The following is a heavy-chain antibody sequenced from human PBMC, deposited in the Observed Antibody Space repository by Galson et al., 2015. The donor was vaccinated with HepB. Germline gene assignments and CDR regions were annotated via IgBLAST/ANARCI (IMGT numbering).Heavy chain of an antibody. J-gene: IGHJ3*02. CDR1: GFTFSSYW. V-gene: IGHV3-74*01. D-gene: IGHD3-16*02. Sequence: SLRLSCAASGFTFSSYWMHWVRQAPGKGLVWVSRINSDGSSTSYADSVKGRFTISRDNAKNTLYLQMNSLRAEDTAVYYCARETFGGVIVTAFDIWGQGTMVTVSS. CDR3: ARETFGGVIVTAFDI. CDR2: INSDGSST.